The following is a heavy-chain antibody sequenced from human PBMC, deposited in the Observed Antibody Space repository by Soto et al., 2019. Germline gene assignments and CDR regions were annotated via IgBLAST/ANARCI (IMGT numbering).Heavy chain of an antibody. D-gene: IGHD6-13*01. CDR1: GVTFSSYW. CDR2: INTDGSTT. J-gene: IGHJ4*02. CDR3: ARAGSWRFDY. V-gene: IGHV3-74*01. Sequence: PGGSLRLSCAASGVTFSSYWMHWVRQDPAKGLVWVSRINTDGSTTNYADSVKGRFTISRDDAKNTLYLQMNSLSAEDTAVYFCARAGSWRFDYWGQGTLVTVSS.